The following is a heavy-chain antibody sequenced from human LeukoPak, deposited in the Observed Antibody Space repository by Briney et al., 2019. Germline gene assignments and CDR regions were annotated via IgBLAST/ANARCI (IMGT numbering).Heavy chain of an antibody. J-gene: IGHJ3*02. CDR1: GFTFSSYW. CDR3: SRHGTDYYYGSSGYYYAGPDI. CDR2: IRSKANNYAT. D-gene: IGHD3-22*01. V-gene: IGHV3-73*01. Sequence: GGSLRLSCAASGFTFSSYWMSWVRQASGKGLEWVGRIRSKANNYATAYAASVKGRFTISRDDSKNSAYLQMNSLKTEDTAVYYCSRHGTDYYYGSSGYYYAGPDIWGQGTMVTVSS.